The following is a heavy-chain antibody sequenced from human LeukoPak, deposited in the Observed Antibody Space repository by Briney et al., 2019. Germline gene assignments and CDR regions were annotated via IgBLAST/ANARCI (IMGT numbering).Heavy chain of an antibody. CDR1: GFTFSTSA. J-gene: IGHJ4*02. CDR3: AKGSF. Sequence: GGSLRLSCVVSGFTFSTSAMSWVRQAPGKGLEWVSGISESGGSSYYADSVKGRFTSSRDNSKNTLYLQMNNLRAEDTAAYYCAKGSFWGQGTLVTVSS. D-gene: IGHD3-10*01. V-gene: IGHV3-23*01. CDR2: ISESGGSS.